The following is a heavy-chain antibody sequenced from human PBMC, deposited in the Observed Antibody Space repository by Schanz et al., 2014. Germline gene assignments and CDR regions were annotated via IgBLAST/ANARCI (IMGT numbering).Heavy chain of an antibody. CDR3: AKDLNRVATAPQS. Sequence: QVQLQESGPGLVKPSETLSLTCTVSGGSISGHYWSWIRQPPGKGLEWIGYISYTGSTNYNPSLKSRVTISLDTSKNEFFLRLTSLTAADTALYYCAKDLNRVATAPQSWGQGTLVTVSS. CDR2: ISYTGST. CDR1: GGSISGHY. V-gene: IGHV4-59*11. D-gene: IGHD5-12*01. J-gene: IGHJ5*02.